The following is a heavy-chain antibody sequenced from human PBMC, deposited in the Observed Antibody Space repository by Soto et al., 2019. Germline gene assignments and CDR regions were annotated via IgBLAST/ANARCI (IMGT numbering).Heavy chain of an antibody. CDR1: GGSFSGYY. J-gene: IGHJ4*01. CDR3: ARAPYGSGSYFDY. V-gene: IGHV4-34*01. Sequence: SETLSLTCAVYGGSFSGYYWSWIRQPPGKGLEWIGEINHSGSTNYNPSLKSRVTISVDTSKTQFSLKLSSVTAADTAVYYCARAPYGSGSYFDYWGQGTLVSVPS. CDR2: INHSGST. D-gene: IGHD3-10*01.